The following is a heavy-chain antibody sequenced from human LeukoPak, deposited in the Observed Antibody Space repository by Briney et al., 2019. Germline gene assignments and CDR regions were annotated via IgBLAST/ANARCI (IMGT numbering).Heavy chain of an antibody. CDR3: ASGHDILTGWYFDL. Sequence: ASVKVSCKASGGTFSSYAISWVRQAPGQGLEWMGGIIPIFGTANYAQKFQGRVTITADKSTSTAYMELSSLRSEDTAVYYCASGHDILTGWYFDLWGRGTLVTVSS. CDR2: IIPIFGTA. CDR1: GGTFSSYA. V-gene: IGHV1-69*06. J-gene: IGHJ2*01. D-gene: IGHD3-9*01.